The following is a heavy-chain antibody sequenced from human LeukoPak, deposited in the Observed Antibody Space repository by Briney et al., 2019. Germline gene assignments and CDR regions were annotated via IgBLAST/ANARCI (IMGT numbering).Heavy chain of an antibody. V-gene: IGHV3-21*01. CDR1: GFTFSSYS. J-gene: IGHJ4*02. CDR2: ISSSSSYI. CDR3: ARDVNYYDSSGYYQRYFDY. D-gene: IGHD3-22*01. Sequence: GGSLRLSCAASGFTFSSYSMNWVRQAPGKGLEPVSSISSSSSYIYYADSVKGRFTISRDNAKNSLYLQMNSLRAEDTAVYYCARDVNYYDSSGYYQRYFDYWGQGTLVTVSS.